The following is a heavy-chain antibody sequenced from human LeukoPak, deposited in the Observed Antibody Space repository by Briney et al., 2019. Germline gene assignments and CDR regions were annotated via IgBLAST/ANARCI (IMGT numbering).Heavy chain of an antibody. CDR1: GITLSNYG. D-gene: IGHD3-10*01. CDR2: LSGSGGGT. Sequence: GGSLRLSCAVSGITLSNYGVSWVRQAPGKGLEWVAGLSGSGGGTNYADSVQGRFTISRDNPKNTLYLQMNSLRAEDTAVYFCAKRGVVVRVFLVGFHKEAYYFDSWGQGALVTVSS. J-gene: IGHJ4*02. V-gene: IGHV3-23*01. CDR3: AKRGVVVRVFLVGFHKEAYYFDS.